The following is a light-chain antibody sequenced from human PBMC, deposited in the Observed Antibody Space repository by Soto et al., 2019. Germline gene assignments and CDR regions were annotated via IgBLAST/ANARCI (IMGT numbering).Light chain of an antibody. V-gene: IGKV3-20*01. Sequence: EIVLTQSPGTLSLSPGERATLSCRASQSVSSRSLAWYQQKPGQAPRLLIYGASIRATGIPDRFSGSGSGTDFTLTISRLEPEDFGVYYCQQYGSSPQTFGQGTKVEIK. CDR2: GAS. CDR1: QSVSSRS. CDR3: QQYGSSPQT. J-gene: IGKJ1*01.